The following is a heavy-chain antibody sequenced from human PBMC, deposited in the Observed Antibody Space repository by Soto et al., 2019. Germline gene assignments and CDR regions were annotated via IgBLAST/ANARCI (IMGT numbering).Heavy chain of an antibody. V-gene: IGHV4-59*08. CDR1: RGSITNYY. CDR2: IKYNGDS. D-gene: IGHD3-10*01. Sequence: QVQLQESGPGLVKPSETLSLTCTVSRGSITNYYCSWFRQPPGKGLEWIGYIKYNGDSAYNLSLKWQVTMSMDTPKTQFSLMLESVTATDTAVYYCARHGFGSLHGLVDVWGQGTAVIVSS. J-gene: IGHJ6*02. CDR3: ARHGFGSLHGLVDV.